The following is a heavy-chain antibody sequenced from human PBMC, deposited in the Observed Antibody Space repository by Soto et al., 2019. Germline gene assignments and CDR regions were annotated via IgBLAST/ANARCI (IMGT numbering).Heavy chain of an antibody. V-gene: IGHV5-51*01. J-gene: IGHJ3*02. D-gene: IGHD6-25*01. Sequence: GESLKISCKGSGYTFTAYWIGWVRQMPGKGLEWMGIIYPGDSDTRYSPSFQGQVTISADESISTAYLQWSSLKASDTATFYCARGGYRANYKDPFYIWGPGTMVTVSS. CDR1: GYTFTAYW. CDR3: ARGGYRANYKDPFYI. CDR2: IYPGDSDT.